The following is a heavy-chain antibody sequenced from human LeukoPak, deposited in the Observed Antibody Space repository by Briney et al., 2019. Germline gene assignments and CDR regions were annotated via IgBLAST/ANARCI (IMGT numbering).Heavy chain of an antibody. Sequence: PSETLSLTCSVSEYSISSGYYWGWIRQSPGTGLEWIGMIFHTGSTYYTSSLKSRVTISADTSKNQFSLRLSSMTAADTAVYYCARIFIRNGYSSYFDCWGQGTLVTVSS. CDR2: IFHTGST. V-gene: IGHV4-38-2*02. CDR3: ARIFIRNGYSSYFDC. J-gene: IGHJ4*02. CDR1: EYSISSGYY. D-gene: IGHD5-18*01.